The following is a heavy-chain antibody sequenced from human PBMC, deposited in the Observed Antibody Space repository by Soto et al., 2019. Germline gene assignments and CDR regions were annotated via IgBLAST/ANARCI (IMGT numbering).Heavy chain of an antibody. D-gene: IGHD5-12*01. Sequence: QVQLVESGGGVVQPGRSLRLSCAASGFTFRSYGMHWVRQAPGKGLEWVAVIWNDGSERYYADSVKGRFTISRDNSKNTRDLQMNSLRAEGTAVYYWARDRAGVGYNIDVWGQGTTVTVSS. J-gene: IGHJ6*02. V-gene: IGHV3-33*01. CDR2: IWNDGSER. CDR3: ARDRAGVGYNIDV. CDR1: GFTFRSYG.